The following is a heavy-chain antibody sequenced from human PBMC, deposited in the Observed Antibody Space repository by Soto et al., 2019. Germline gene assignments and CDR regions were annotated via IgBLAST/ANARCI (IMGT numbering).Heavy chain of an antibody. Sequence: SETLSLTCTVSGGSVSSGSYYWSWIRQPPGKGLEWIGYIYYSGSTNYNPSLKSRVTISVDTSKNQFSLKLSSVTAADTAVYYCARTDGDYGPQNFDYWGQGTLVTVSS. CDR3: ARTDGDYGPQNFDY. J-gene: IGHJ4*02. CDR1: GGSVSSGSYY. D-gene: IGHD4-17*01. CDR2: IYYSGST. V-gene: IGHV4-61*01.